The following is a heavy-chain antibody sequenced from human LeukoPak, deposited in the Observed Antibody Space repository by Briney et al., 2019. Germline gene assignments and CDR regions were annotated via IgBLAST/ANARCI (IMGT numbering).Heavy chain of an antibody. Sequence: ASVKVSCKVSGYTLTELSMHWVRQAPGKGLEWMGGFDPEDGETIYAQKFQGRVTMTEDTSTDTAYMELSSLRSDDTAVYYCARDDYCSGGSCRHFDYWGQGTLVTVSS. CDR2: FDPEDGET. V-gene: IGHV1-24*01. D-gene: IGHD2-15*01. J-gene: IGHJ4*02. CDR1: GYTLTELS. CDR3: ARDDYCSGGSCRHFDY.